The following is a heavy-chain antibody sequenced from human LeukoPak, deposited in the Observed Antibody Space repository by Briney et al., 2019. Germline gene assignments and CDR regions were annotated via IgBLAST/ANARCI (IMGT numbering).Heavy chain of an antibody. Sequence: PGGSLRLSCAASGFTVSSNYMSWVRQAPGKGLEWVSVIYSGGSTYYADSVKGRFTISRDNSKNTLYLQMNSLRAEDTAVYYCAKEGGYDSSGFDYWGQGTLVTVSS. V-gene: IGHV3-53*01. CDR1: GFTVSSNY. J-gene: IGHJ4*02. CDR2: IYSGGST. CDR3: AKEGGYDSSGFDY. D-gene: IGHD3-22*01.